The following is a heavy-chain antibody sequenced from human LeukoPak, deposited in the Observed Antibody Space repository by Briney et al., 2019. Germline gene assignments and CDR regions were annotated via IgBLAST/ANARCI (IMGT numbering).Heavy chain of an antibody. Sequence: GGSLRLSCAASGFTFTNYWMFWVRQAPGKGLVWVSGINPDGSTTTYADSVKGRFTISRHNSNNTLFLQINSLRAEDTAVYYCAVHSSDYYSIGIWGQGTLVTVSS. J-gene: IGHJ4*02. CDR1: GFTFTNYW. V-gene: IGHV3-74*01. CDR2: INPDGSTT. CDR3: AVHSSDYYSIGI. D-gene: IGHD3-22*01.